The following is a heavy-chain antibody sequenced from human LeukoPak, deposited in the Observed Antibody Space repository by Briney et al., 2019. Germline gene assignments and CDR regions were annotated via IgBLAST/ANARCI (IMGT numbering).Heavy chain of an antibody. J-gene: IGHJ4*02. CDR3: AKEGTSSTWTFDY. CDR2: INSDGSST. D-gene: IGHD6-13*01. CDR1: GFTFSSYW. V-gene: IGHV3-74*01. Sequence: PGGSLRLSCAASGFTFSSYWMHWVRQAPGKGLVWVSRINSDGSSTSYADSVKGRFTISRDNAKNTLYLQMNSLRAEDTALYYCAKEGTSSTWTFDYWGQGTQVTVSS.